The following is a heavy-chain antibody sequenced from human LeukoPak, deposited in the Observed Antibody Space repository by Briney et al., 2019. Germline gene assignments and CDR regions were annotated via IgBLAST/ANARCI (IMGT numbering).Heavy chain of an antibody. J-gene: IGHJ4*02. V-gene: IGHV4-61*02. CDR1: GGSISSGSYY. CDR2: SYTSGST. Sequence: PSETLSLTCTVSGGSISSGSYYWSWIRQPAGKGLEWIGRSYTSGSTNYNPSLKSRVTISVDTSKNQFSLKLSSVTAADTAVYYCASGGSSGNYPRGYFDYWGQGTLVTVSS. D-gene: IGHD3-22*01. CDR3: ASGGSSGNYPRGYFDY.